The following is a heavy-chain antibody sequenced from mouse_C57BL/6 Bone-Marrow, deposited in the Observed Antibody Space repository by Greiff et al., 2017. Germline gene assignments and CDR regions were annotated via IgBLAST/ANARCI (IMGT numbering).Heavy chain of an antibody. J-gene: IGHJ3*01. V-gene: IGHV3-6*01. CDR1: GYSITSGYY. D-gene: IGHD3-1*01. CDR3: ARVQLSAY. Sequence: ESGPGLVKPSQSLSLTCSVTGYSITSGYYWNWIRQFPGNKLEWMGYISYDGSNNYNPSLKNRISITRDTSKNQFFLKLNSVTTEDTATYYCARVQLSAYWGQGTLVTVSA. CDR2: ISYDGSN.